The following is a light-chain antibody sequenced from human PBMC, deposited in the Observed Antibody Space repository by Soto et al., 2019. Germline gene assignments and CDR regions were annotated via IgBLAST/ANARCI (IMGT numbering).Light chain of an antibody. CDR1: QSVSSY. CDR2: GAS. V-gene: IGKV3-15*01. CDR3: QQYNNWPRT. J-gene: IGKJ1*01. Sequence: EIVLTQSPATLSLSPGERATLSCRASQSVSSYLAWYQQKPGQAPRLLIYGASTRATGIPARFSGSGSGTEFTRTISSLQSEDFAVYYCQQYNNWPRTFGQGTKVDIK.